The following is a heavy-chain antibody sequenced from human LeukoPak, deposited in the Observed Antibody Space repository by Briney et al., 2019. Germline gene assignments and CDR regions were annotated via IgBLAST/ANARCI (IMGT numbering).Heavy chain of an antibody. CDR2: INHSGST. D-gene: IGHD6-13*01. J-gene: IGHJ4*02. V-gene: IGHV4-34*01. CDR3: ARDTAAAGTYPLIDY. Sequence: PSETLSLTCTVSGGSISSHYWSWIRQPPGKGLEWIGEINHSGSTNYDPSLKSRVTISVDTSKNQFSLKLSSVTAADTAVYYCARDTAAAGTYPLIDYWGQGTLVTVSS. CDR1: GGSISSHY.